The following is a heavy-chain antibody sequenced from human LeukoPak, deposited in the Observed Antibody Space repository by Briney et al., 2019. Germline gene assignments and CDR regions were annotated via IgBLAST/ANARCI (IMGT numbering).Heavy chain of an antibody. CDR3: TETTKGYDY. J-gene: IGHJ4*02. CDR1: GVSFNDYY. Sequence: SETLSLTCAVSGVSFNDYYWSWVRQTPGKGLEWIGDINHSGYTNYNPSLKSRVTLSIDTSRKQFSLNLSSVTVADTAMYYCTETTKGYDYWGQGTLVTVSS. V-gene: IGHV4-34*10. D-gene: IGHD1-1*01. CDR2: INHSGYT.